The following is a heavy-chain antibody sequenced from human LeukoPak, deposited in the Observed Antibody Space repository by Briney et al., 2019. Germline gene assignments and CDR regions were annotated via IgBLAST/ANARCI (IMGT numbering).Heavy chain of an antibody. J-gene: IGHJ6*03. CDR1: GGSISSGGYY. Sequence: SQTLSLTCTVSGGSISSGGYYWSWIRQPPGKGLEWIGYIYHSGSTYYNPSLKSRVTISVDRSKNQFSLKLSSVTAADTAVYYCARGGYYYLDVWGRGTTVTVSS. CDR2: IYHSGST. V-gene: IGHV4-30-2*01. CDR3: ARGGYYYLDV.